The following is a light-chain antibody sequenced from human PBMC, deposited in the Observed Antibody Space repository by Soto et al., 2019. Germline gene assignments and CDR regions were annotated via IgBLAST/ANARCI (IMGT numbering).Light chain of an antibody. CDR2: AAS. CDR3: QQSYSTPRT. J-gene: IGKJ2*02. Sequence: DVQMTQSPSSLSASVGDRVTITCRASQSISTYLNWYQQKVGKAPKLLIYAASSSQRGVPSRFSGSGSGTDFTLTISSLQPEDVATYYCQQSYSTPRTFGQGTKVEIK. V-gene: IGKV1-39*01. CDR1: QSISTY.